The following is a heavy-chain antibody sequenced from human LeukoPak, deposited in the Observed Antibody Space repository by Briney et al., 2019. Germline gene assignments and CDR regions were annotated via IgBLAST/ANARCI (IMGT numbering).Heavy chain of an antibody. CDR3: ARDSDRGPRIPNYFDY. J-gene: IGHJ4*02. CDR1: GFTFSSYE. Sequence: GGSLRLSCAASGFTFSSYEMNWVRQAPGKGLEWVSYISSSGSTIYYADSVKGRFTISRDNAKNSLYLQMNSLRAEDTAVYYCARDSDRGPRIPNYFDYWGQGTLVTVSS. V-gene: IGHV3-48*03. D-gene: IGHD3-22*01. CDR2: ISSSGSTI.